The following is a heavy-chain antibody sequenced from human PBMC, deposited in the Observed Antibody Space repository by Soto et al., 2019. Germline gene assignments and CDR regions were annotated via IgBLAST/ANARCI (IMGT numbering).Heavy chain of an antibody. J-gene: IGHJ4*02. CDR2: INHSGST. CDR1: GVSFSGYY. V-gene: IGHV4-34*01. CDR3: ASRGYDFWSGYQFDY. D-gene: IGHD3-3*01. Sequence: SETLSLTCAVHGVSFSGYYWSWIRQPPGKGLEWIGEINHSGSTNYNPSLKSRVTISVDTSKNQFSLKLSSVTAADTAVYYCASRGYDFWSGYQFDYWGQGTLVTVSS.